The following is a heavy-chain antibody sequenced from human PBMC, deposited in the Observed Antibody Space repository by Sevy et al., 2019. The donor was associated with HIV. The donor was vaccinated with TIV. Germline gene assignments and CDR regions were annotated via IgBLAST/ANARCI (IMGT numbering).Heavy chain of an antibody. CDR1: GFAFSSSG. D-gene: IGHD2-2*01. CDR3: ARLCTGFIYYKYYGMDV. J-gene: IGHJ6*02. CDR2: IKQDGSEK. Sequence: GGSLRLSCAASGFAFSSSGMTWVRQAPGKGLEWVANIKQDGSEKYYVDFLKGRFTISRDNAKNSLYLQMNSLRAEDTAVYYCARLCTGFIYYKYYGMDVWGQGTTVTVSS. V-gene: IGHV3-7*01.